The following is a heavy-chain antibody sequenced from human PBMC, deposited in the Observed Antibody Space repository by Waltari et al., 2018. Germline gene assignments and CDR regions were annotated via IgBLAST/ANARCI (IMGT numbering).Heavy chain of an antibody. CDR3: ARDGSCSSTSCYYYYYYMDV. CDR2: INPNSGGT. J-gene: IGHJ6*03. CDR1: GYTFTGYY. Sequence: QVQLVQSGAEVKKPGASVKVSCKASGYTFTGYYMHWVRQAPGQGLGWMGWINPNSGGTNYAQKFQGRVTMTRDTSISTAYMELSRLRSDDTAVYYCARDGSCSSTSCYYYYYYMDVWGKGTTVTISS. D-gene: IGHD2-2*01. V-gene: IGHV1-2*02.